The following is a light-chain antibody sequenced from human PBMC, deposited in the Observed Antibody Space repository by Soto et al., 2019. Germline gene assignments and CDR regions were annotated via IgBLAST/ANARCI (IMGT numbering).Light chain of an antibody. CDR2: GAS. J-gene: IGKJ4*01. V-gene: IGKV3-15*01. CDR3: QQCVSWPPLT. Sequence: EIVMTQSPATLSVSPGETATLSCRASQSVNLNLAWYQQKPGQAPRLLIYGASIRATGIPARVSGSGAGTEFTLTINSLQSEDSAVYYCQQCVSWPPLTVGGGTTVEIK. CDR1: QSVNLN.